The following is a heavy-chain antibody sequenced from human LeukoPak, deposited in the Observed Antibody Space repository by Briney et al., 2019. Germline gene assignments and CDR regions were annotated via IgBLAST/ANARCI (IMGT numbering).Heavy chain of an antibody. CDR3: ASTGIAAAGSDY. CDR2: IYTSGST. Sequence: SETLSLTCTVSGGSISSGSYYWSWIRQPAGKGLEWIGRIYTSGSTNYNPSLKSRVTISVDTSKNQFSLQLSSVTAADTAVYYCASTGIAAAGSDYWGQGTLVTVSS. CDR1: GGSISSGSYY. D-gene: IGHD6-13*01. V-gene: IGHV4-61*02. J-gene: IGHJ4*02.